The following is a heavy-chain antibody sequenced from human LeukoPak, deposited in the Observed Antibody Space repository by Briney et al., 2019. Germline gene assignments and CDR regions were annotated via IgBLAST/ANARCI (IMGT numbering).Heavy chain of an antibody. V-gene: IGHV3-21*01. J-gene: IGHJ6*03. Sequence: GGSLRLSCAASGFTFSSYNMNWVRQAPGKGLEWVSSISSSSSYIYYADSVKGRFTISRDNAKKSLYLQMNSLRAEDTAVYYCARGSGSYYRYYYYMDVWGKGTTVTVSS. CDR1: GFTFSSYN. CDR2: ISSSSSYI. D-gene: IGHD3-10*01. CDR3: ARGSGSYYRYYYYMDV.